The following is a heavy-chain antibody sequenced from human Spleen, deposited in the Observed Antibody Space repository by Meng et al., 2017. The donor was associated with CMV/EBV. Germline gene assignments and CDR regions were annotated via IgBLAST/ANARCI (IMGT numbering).Heavy chain of an antibody. V-gene: IGHV1-18*01. J-gene: IGHJ5*02. CDR3: ARWYSSSSGGDYWFDP. D-gene: IGHD6-6*01. Sequence: ASVKVSCKASGYTFTSYGISWVRQAPGQGLEWMVWISADNGNTNYAQKLQGRVTMTTDTSTSTAYMELRSLRSDDTAVYYCARWYSSSSGGDYWFDPWGQGTLVTVSS. CDR1: GYTFTSYG. CDR2: ISADNGNT.